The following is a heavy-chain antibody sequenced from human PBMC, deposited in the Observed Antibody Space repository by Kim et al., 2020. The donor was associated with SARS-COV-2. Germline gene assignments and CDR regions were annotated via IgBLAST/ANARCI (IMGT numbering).Heavy chain of an antibody. Sequence: TTAYAESVKGRFTVSRDNAKNTLYLQMNSRRAEDTAVYFCARSPSGPEGYWGQGTLVTVSS. V-gene: IGHV3-74*01. J-gene: IGHJ4*02. CDR2: TT. CDR3: ARSPSGPEGY.